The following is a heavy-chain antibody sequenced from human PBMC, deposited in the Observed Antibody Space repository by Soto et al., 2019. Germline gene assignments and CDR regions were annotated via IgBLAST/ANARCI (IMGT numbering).Heavy chain of an antibody. CDR1: GYTFTSYY. J-gene: IGHJ4*02. CDR3: AREAGAFDY. V-gene: IGHV1-46*01. Sequence: QVQLVQSGAEVKKPGASVKVSCKASGYTFTSYYMHWVRQAPGQGLEWMGIINPSGGSTSYAQKYQGKVTMARDTSKSTVYMELSILRSEDTAVYYCAREAGAFDYWGQGTLVTVSS. CDR2: INPSGGST. D-gene: IGHD6-19*01.